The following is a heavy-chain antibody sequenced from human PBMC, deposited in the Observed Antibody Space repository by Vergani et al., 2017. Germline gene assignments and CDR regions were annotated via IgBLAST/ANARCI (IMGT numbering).Heavy chain of an antibody. V-gene: IGHV3-23*01. CDR2: IGGSGGGT. J-gene: IGHJ4*02. Sequence: VQLQQWGAGLLKPSETLSLTCAVYGGSFSGYYWSWIRQPPGKGLEWVSAIGGSGGGTDHADSVKGRFTISRDNSKNTLYLQMNSLRAEDTAVYYCAKDIVGGQWLTYGGYYFDYWGQGTLVTVSS. CDR3: AKDIVGGQWLTYGGYYFDY. D-gene: IGHD6-19*01. CDR1: GGSFSGYY.